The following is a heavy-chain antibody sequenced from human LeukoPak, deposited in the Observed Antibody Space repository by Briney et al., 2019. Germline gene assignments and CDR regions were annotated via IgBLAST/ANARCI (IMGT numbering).Heavy chain of an antibody. CDR1: GFDFKTYE. V-gene: IGHV3-48*03. D-gene: IGHD3-10*01. CDR3: ASELWFGESSALDT. CDR2: ISGRNII. Sequence: GGSLRLSCAASGFDFKTYEMNWVRQAPGKGLEWISYISGRNIINYADSVKGRFTISGDNTKNSLYLQMNSLRAEDTAVYYCASELWFGESSALDTWGQGTVVTVSS. J-gene: IGHJ3*02.